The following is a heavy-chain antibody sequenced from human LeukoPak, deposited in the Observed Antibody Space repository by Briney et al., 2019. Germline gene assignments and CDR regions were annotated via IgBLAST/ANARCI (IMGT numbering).Heavy chain of an antibody. J-gene: IGHJ4*03. CDR2: IFYSGNT. V-gene: IGHV4-59*01. Sequence: ETLSLTCTVSGGSLSSYYWSWIRQPPGKGLEWIGYIFYSGNTSYNPSLKSRVTISVDTSKNQFSLKLTSVTAADTALYYCARDLRGASCYDYWG. CDR1: GGSLSSYY. CDR3: ARDLRGASCYDY. D-gene: IGHD3-10*01.